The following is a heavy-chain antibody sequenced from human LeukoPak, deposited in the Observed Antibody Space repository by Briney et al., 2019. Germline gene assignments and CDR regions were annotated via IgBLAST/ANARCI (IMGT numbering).Heavy chain of an antibody. D-gene: IGHD6-13*01. CDR3: AKEAAAFQY. Sequence: GGSLRLSCVASGFPFRSFSMNWVRQAPGKGLEWVSSISSSSTYIYYADSVKGRFTISRDNAKNSLYLQMNSLRAEDTAVYYCAKEAAAFQYWGQGTLVTVSS. CDR1: GFPFRSFS. CDR2: ISSSSTYI. J-gene: IGHJ4*02. V-gene: IGHV3-21*04.